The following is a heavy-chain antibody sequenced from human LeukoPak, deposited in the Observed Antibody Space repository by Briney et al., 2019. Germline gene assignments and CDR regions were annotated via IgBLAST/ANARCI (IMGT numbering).Heavy chain of an antibody. CDR3: ARERYSSSWYYFDY. CDR1: GYTFTSYD. CDR2: ISAYNGNT. Sequence: ASVKVSCKASGYTFTSYDINWVRQAPGQGLEWMGWISAYNGNTNYAQKLQGRVTMTTDTSTSTAYMELRSLRSDDTAVYYCARERYSSSWYYFDYWGQGTLVTVSS. J-gene: IGHJ4*02. V-gene: IGHV1-18*01. D-gene: IGHD6-13*01.